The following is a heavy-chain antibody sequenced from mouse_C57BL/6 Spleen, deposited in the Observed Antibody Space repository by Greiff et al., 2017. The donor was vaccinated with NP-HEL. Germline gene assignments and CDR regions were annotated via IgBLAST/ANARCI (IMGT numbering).Heavy chain of an antibody. Sequence: EVQLQQSGAELVRPGASVKLSCTASGFNIKDDYMHWVKQRPEQGLEWIGWIDPENGDTEYASKFQGKATITADTSSNTAYLQLSSLTSEDTAEYYCTLYGSSYWYFDVWGTGTTVTVSS. CDR3: TLYGSSYWYFDV. CDR2: IDPENGDT. V-gene: IGHV14-4*01. CDR1: GFNIKDDY. D-gene: IGHD1-1*01. J-gene: IGHJ1*03.